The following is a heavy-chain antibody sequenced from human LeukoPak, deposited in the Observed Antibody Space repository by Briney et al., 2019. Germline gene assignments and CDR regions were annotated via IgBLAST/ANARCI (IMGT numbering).Heavy chain of an antibody. CDR3: ARHPIAAGGAYNWFDP. CDR2: IYPRDSNT. V-gene: IGHV5-51*01. CDR1: GYSFTSHW. Sequence: GESLKISCKGSGYSSGYSFTSHWIAWVRQMPGKGLEWMGIIYPRDSNTIYSPSFQGQVTISVDTSINTAYLQWISLKASDTAMYYCARHPIAAGGAYNWFDPWGQGTLVTVSS. J-gene: IGHJ5*02. D-gene: IGHD6-13*01.